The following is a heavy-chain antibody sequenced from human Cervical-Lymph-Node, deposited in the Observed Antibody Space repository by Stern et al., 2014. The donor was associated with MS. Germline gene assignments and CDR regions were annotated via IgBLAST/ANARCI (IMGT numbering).Heavy chain of an antibody. J-gene: IGHJ3*01. D-gene: IGHD1-26*01. CDR2: IYPGDSDT. CDR3: ARVRIVGASDAFDL. V-gene: IGHV5-51*01. CDR1: GYSFTNYW. Sequence: VQLVQSGAEVKKPGESLKVSCKASGYSFTNYWIGWVRQMPRKGLEWMGIIYPGDSDTKYRQSFQSQGTISDDKSISTAYLQWSSLEASDTAIYFCARVRIVGASDAFDLWGQGTMVTVSS.